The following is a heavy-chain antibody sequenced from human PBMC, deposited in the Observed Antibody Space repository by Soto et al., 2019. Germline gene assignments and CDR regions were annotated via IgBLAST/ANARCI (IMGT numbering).Heavy chain of an antibody. Sequence: SETLSLTCTVSGGAMSRYYWTWIRQPPGKGLEWIGNIHYTGSTNYNPSLKSRVTILLGTSTSQFSLKVSSVTAADTAVYYCARDLTISSTDGPLDPWGHGTLVTVSS. J-gene: IGHJ5*02. CDR1: GGAMSRYY. V-gene: IGHV4-59*01. D-gene: IGHD1-1*01. CDR3: ARDLTISSTDGPLDP. CDR2: IHYTGST.